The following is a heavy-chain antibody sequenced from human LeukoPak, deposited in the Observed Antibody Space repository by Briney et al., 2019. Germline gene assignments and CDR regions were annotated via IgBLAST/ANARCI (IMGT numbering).Heavy chain of an antibody. V-gene: IGHV6-1*01. CDR3: ARDRGYSSGGGHYYYGMDV. J-gene: IGHJ6*02. CDR1: GDSVSSNSAA. D-gene: IGHD6-19*01. CDR2: TYYRSKWYN. Sequence: SQTLSLTFAISGDSVSSNSAAWNWIRQSPSRGLEWLGRTYYRSKWYNDYAVSVKSRITINPDTSKNQFSLQLNSVTPEDTAVYYCARDRGYSSGGGHYYYGMDVWGQGTTVTVSS.